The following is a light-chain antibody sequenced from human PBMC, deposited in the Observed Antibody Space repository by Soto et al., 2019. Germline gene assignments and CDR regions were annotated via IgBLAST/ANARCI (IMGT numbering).Light chain of an antibody. Sequence: EIQMTQSPATLSGSVGDRVTITCRASQALSNYLAWYQQKPGKAPDLLIYSASTLQSGVPSRFSGSGSETEFSLTIRALQPEDFATYYCQQLSRYPLTFGGGTKVDI. CDR1: QALSNY. CDR2: SAS. CDR3: QQLSRYPLT. V-gene: IGKV1-9*01. J-gene: IGKJ4*01.